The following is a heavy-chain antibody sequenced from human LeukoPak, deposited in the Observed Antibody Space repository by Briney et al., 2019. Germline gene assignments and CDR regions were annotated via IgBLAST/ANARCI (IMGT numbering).Heavy chain of an antibody. J-gene: IGHJ5*02. CDR1: GASISRSY. V-gene: IGHV4-59*08. D-gene: IGHD5-24*01. CDR3: ARLPEGGYATSLGWLDP. Sequence: SETQSLTCTVPGASISRSYWIWIRQTPGKGLEWIGYISYSGVSTYNPSLRSRVTISADTSKNQLSLNLSSVTAADTAVYFCARLPEGGYATSLGWLDPWGQGTRVTVSS. CDR2: ISYSGVS.